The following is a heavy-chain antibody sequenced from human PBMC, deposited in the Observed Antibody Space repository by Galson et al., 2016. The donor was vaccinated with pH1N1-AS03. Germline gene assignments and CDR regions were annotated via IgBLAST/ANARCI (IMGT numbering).Heavy chain of an antibody. D-gene: IGHD1-26*01. CDR3: ARAVDKWELRH. Sequence: SVKVSCKASGDTFNDNALHWVRQAPGQSLEWMGWVNLGNSNTKYSQRFQDRVIITMDTSANTAYMELRDLTSEDTAVFYCARAVDKWELRHWGQGTLVTGSS. V-gene: IGHV1-3*01. CDR2: VNLGNSNT. CDR1: GDTFNDNA. J-gene: IGHJ4*02.